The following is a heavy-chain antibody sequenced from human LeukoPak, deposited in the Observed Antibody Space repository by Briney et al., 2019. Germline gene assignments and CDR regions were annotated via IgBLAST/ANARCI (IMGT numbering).Heavy chain of an antibody. CDR1: GFTFSSYE. CDR2: ISGSGSTI. Sequence: GGSLRLSCAASGFTFSSYEMNWVRQAPGKGLEWVSYISGSGSTIYYADSVKGRFTISRDNAKNSLYLQMNSLRAEDTAVYYCAREGVTMIAFDYWGQGTLVTVSS. V-gene: IGHV3-48*03. D-gene: IGHD3-22*01. J-gene: IGHJ4*02. CDR3: AREGVTMIAFDY.